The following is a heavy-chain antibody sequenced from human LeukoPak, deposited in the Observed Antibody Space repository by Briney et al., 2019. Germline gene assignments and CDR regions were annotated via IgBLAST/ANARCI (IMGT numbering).Heavy chain of an antibody. CDR1: GGSISSYY. CDR3: ARRNRYSSSLDY. V-gene: IGHV4-59*08. D-gene: IGHD6-13*01. Sequence: SETLSLTCTVSGGSISSYYWSWIRQHPGKGLEWIGYIYYSGSTNYNPSLKSRVTISVDTSKNQFSLKLSSVTAADTAVYYCARRNRYSSSLDYWGQGTLVTVSS. CDR2: IYYSGST. J-gene: IGHJ4*02.